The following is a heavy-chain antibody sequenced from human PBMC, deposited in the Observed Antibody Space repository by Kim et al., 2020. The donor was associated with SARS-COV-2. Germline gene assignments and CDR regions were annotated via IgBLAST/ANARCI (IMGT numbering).Heavy chain of an antibody. CDR2: IWFDGSNK. J-gene: IGHJ4*02. D-gene: IGHD3-16*01. Sequence: GGSLRLSCAASGFIFSGYGMHWVRQAPGKGLEWVAVIWFDGSNKYYADSVKGRFTISRDNSQNTLYLQMNSLRAEDTAVYYCAKGQKARCVWYYFDYWGQGTVVTVSS. CDR1: GFIFSGYG. V-gene: IGHV3-33*06. CDR3: AKGQKARCVWYYFDY.